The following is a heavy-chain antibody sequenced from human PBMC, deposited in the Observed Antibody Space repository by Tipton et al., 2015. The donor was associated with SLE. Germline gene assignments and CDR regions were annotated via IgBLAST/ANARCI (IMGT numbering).Heavy chain of an antibody. D-gene: IGHD3-10*01. CDR1: GFTVSDSY. CDR2: FYSSGTT. V-gene: IGHV3-53*01. CDR3: AKASDADIWYALFDD. J-gene: IGHJ4*02. Sequence: SLRLSCAASGFTVSDSYMSWVRQAPGTGLGWVLVFYSSGTTYFADSVKGRFTISRDKSKSTLYLQMNSLRVEDTAVYYCAKASDADIWYALFDDWGQGTLVIVSS.